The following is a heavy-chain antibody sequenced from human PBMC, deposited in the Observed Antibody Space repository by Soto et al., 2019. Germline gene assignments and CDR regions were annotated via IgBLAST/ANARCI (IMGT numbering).Heavy chain of an antibody. D-gene: IGHD3-22*01. CDR3: ARQPYDSSGYYYGT. J-gene: IGHJ5*02. CDR1: GGSSSSSSYY. V-gene: IGHV4-39*01. Sequence: QLRLQESGPGLVKPSETLSLTCTVSGGSSSSSSYYWGWIRQPPGKGLEWIGSMYYSGNTYYNPSLKSRVNVSVDTSKNHFSLKLSSVTAADTAMYYCARQPYDSSGYYYGTWGQGTLVTVSS. CDR2: MYYSGNT.